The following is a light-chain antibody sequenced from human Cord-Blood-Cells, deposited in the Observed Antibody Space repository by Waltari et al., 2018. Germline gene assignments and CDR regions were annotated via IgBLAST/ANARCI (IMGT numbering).Light chain of an antibody. J-gene: IGLJ2*01. CDR3: SSYTSSSTVV. V-gene: IGLV2-14*01. CDR1: SRDVGGSNY. CDR2: DVS. Sequence: SALTQPASVSGSPGQSITIPSTGTSRDVGGSNYVSWYQQHPGKAPKLMIYDVSNRPSGVSNRFSGSKSGNTASLTISGLQAEDEADYYCSSYTSSSTVVFGGGTKLTVL.